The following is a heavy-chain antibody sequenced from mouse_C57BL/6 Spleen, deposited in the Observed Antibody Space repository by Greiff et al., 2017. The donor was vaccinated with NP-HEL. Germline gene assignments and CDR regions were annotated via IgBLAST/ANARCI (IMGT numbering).Heavy chain of an antibody. V-gene: IGHV5-4*01. CDR3: ARDLDYLYAMDY. D-gene: IGHD1-1*01. CDR1: GFTFSSYA. CDR2: ISDGGSYT. J-gene: IGHJ4*01. Sequence: EVQLQESGGGLVKPGGSLKLSCAASGFTFSSYAMSWVRQTPEKRLEWVATISDGGSYTYYPDNVKGRFTISRDNAKNNLYLQMSHLKSEDTAMYYCARDLDYLYAMDYWGQGTSVTVSS.